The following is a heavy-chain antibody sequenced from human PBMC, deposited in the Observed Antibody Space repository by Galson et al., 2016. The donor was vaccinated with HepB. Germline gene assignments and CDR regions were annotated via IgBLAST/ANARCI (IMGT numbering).Heavy chain of an antibody. CDR1: GYTFTRYA. Sequence: SVKVSCKASGYTFTRYAMHWVRQAPGQRLEWMGWINAGNGKTKYSQKFQGRVSITMDTSASTAYMELSSLRSEDTAVYYCARAPYYYDSIGYIMSYYYYGMDVWGQGTTATVSS. J-gene: IGHJ6*02. CDR3: ARAPYYYDSIGYIMSYYYYGMDV. D-gene: IGHD3-22*01. CDR2: INAGNGKT. V-gene: IGHV1-3*01.